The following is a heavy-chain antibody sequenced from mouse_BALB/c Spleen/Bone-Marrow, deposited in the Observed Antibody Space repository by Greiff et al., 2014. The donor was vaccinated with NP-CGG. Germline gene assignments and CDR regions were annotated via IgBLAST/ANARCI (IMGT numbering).Heavy chain of an antibody. J-gene: IGHJ4*01. CDR1: GFTFSSYA. CDR2: ISSGGSYT. D-gene: IGHD1-1*01. V-gene: IGHV5-9-3*01. CDR3: ARSLYDYDAMDY. Sequence: VQLQQSGGGLVKPGGSLKLSCAASGFTFSSYAMSWVRQTPEKRLEWVATISSGGSYTYYADSGKGRLTISRDNAQNTLYLQMSSLRSEDTAMYYCARSLYDYDAMDYWGQGTSVTVSS.